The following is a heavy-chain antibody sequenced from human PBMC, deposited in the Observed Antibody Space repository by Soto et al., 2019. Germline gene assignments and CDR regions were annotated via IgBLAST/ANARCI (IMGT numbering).Heavy chain of an antibody. CDR1: QFTFSYYA. Sequence: EVQLLESGGGLVQPAGSLRLSCAASQFTFSYYAMGWVRQAPGKGLEWVSLISGAGGSTNYADSVKGRFAISRDNSENTLYLQMIRLGAEDTAVYYCAKGRPPFDLWGRGTLVIVSS. J-gene: IGHJ2*01. D-gene: IGHD6-6*01. CDR2: ISGAGGST. V-gene: IGHV3-23*01. CDR3: AKGRPPFDL.